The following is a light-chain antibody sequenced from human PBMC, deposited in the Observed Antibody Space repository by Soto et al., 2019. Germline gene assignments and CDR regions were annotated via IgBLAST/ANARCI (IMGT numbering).Light chain of an antibody. Sequence: EIVMTQSPATLSVSPGERATLSCRASQSVSSSLAWYQQRPGQAPRLLIYDASTRATDIPARFSGSGSGTEFTLTISTLQSEDVAVYYCQHYNNWSTFGQGTRLEI. V-gene: IGKV3-15*01. J-gene: IGKJ5*01. CDR3: QHYNNWST. CDR1: QSVSSS. CDR2: DAS.